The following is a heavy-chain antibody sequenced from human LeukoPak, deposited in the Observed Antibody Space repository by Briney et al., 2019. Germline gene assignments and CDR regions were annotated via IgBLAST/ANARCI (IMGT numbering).Heavy chain of an antibody. J-gene: IGHJ4*02. CDR2: IYTSGST. CDR1: GGSISSYY. V-gene: IGHV4-4*07. CDR3: ARDYSEDAYPYYFDY. D-gene: IGHD2-21*01. Sequence: PSETLSLTCTVSGGSISSYYWSWIRQPAGKGLEWIGRIYTSGSTNYNPSLKSRVTMSVDTSKNQFSLNLNSVTAADTAVYYCARDYSEDAYPYYFDYWGQGALVTVSS.